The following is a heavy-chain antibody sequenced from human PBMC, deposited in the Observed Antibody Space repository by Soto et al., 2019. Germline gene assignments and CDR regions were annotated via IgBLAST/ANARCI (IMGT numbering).Heavy chain of an antibody. CDR1: GYTFTSYD. CDR3: ASTPVTVAATTSFDP. J-gene: IGHJ5*02. D-gene: IGHD2-15*01. V-gene: IGHV1-8*01. Sequence: QVQLVQSGAEVKKPGASVKVSCKASGYTFTSYDINWVRQATGQGLEWMGWMNPNSGNTGYEQKSQVRGTTTRNTSFNTEYTQLRSLRSAATAVYYCASTPVTVAATTSFDPWGQGTLVTVSS. CDR2: MNPNSGNT.